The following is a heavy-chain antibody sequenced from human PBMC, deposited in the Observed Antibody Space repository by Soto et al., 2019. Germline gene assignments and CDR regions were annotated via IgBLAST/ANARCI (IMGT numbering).Heavy chain of an antibody. CDR2: ISGSGGST. Sequence: GGSLRLSCAASGFTFSSYAMSWVRQAPGKGLEWVSAISGSGGSTYYADSVKGRFTISRDNSKNTLYLQMNSLRAEDTAVYYCEKGRDSIAVAGTMDYCGQGPLVTVSS. J-gene: IGHJ4*02. V-gene: IGHV3-23*01. CDR3: EKGRDSIAVAGTMDY. CDR1: GFTFSSYA. D-gene: IGHD6-19*01.